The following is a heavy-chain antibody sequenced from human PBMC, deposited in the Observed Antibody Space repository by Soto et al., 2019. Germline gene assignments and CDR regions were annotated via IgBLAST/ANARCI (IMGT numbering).Heavy chain of an antibody. Sequence: ASVKVSCKASGYTFTGYYMHWVRQAPGQGLEWMGWINPNSGGTNYAQKFQGWVTMTRDTSISTAYMELSRLRSNDTAVYYCARGRKETYSYYYYYYMDVWGKGTTVTVSS. CDR3: ARGRKETYSYYYYYYMDV. V-gene: IGHV1-2*04. CDR2: INPNSGGT. CDR1: GYTFTGYY. J-gene: IGHJ6*03. D-gene: IGHD5-12*01.